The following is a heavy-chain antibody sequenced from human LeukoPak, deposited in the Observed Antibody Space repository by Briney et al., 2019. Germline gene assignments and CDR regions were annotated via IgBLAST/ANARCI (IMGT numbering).Heavy chain of an antibody. CDR3: ARDFSSHCGGGSCYSLPGY. V-gene: IGHV1-18*01. CDR2: ISAYNGNT. CDR1: GYTFTSYD. J-gene: IGHJ4*02. Sequence: PRASVKVSCKASGYTFTSYDINWVRQAPGQGLEWMGWISAYNGNTKYAQKLQGRVTMTTDTSTSTAYMELRSLSSDDTAVYYCARDFSSHCGGGSCYSLPGYWGQGTLATVSS. D-gene: IGHD2-15*01.